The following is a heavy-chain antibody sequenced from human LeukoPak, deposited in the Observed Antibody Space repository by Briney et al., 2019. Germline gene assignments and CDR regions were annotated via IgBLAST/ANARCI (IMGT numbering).Heavy chain of an antibody. Sequence: ASVNVSCKASSYIFTTYAISWVRQAPGQGVEWMGWISVYNGDTNYAQNLQGRVTMTTDTSTSTAYMELRSLRSDDTAVYYCTRDGLGTAVDYWGQGTLVSVSS. J-gene: IGHJ4*02. CDR3: TRDGLGTAVDY. CDR1: SYIFTTYA. D-gene: IGHD6-13*01. CDR2: ISVYNGDT. V-gene: IGHV1-18*01.